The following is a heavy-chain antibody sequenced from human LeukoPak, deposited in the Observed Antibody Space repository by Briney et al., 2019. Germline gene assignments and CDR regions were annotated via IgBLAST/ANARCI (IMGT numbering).Heavy chain of an antibody. V-gene: IGHV4-61*02. CDR3: ARDSGYYGGYYFDY. CDR1: GDSISSGDYY. CDR2: ISSSGST. Sequence: PSETLSLTCTVSGDSISSGDYYWSWIRQPAGKGLEWIGRISSSGSTNYNPSLKSRVTISVDTSKNQFSLKLSSVTAADTAVYYCARDSGYYGGYYFDYWGQGTLVTVSS. D-gene: IGHD3-22*01. J-gene: IGHJ4*02.